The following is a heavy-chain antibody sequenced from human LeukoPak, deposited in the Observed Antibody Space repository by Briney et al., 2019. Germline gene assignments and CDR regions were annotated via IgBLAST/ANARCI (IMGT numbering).Heavy chain of an antibody. CDR3: ARDRAPPTTTAVGFDP. Sequence: ASVKVSCKASGYTFTTYYMHWVRQAPGQGLEWMGITNPSGGSTTYAQKFQGRDTMTRDTSTSTVYMELNNLRSEDTAVYYCARDRAPPTTTAVGFDPWGQGSPVTVSS. V-gene: IGHV1-46*01. J-gene: IGHJ5*02. D-gene: IGHD1-7*01. CDR2: TNPSGGST. CDR1: GYTFTTYY.